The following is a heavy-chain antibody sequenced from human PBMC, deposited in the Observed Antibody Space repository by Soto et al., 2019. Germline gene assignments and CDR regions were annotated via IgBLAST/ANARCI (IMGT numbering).Heavy chain of an antibody. CDR3: ARDRPNYDFWRGYFDY. V-gene: IGHV3-30-3*01. CDR1: GFTFSSYA. Sequence: QVQLVESGGGVVQPGRSLRLSCAASGFTFSSYAMHWVRQAPGKGLEWVAVISYDGSNKYYADSVKGRFTISRDNSKKTLDLQMKSLRAEDTAVYYCARDRPNYDFWRGYFDYWGQGTLVTVSS. J-gene: IGHJ4*02. D-gene: IGHD3-3*01. CDR2: ISYDGSNK.